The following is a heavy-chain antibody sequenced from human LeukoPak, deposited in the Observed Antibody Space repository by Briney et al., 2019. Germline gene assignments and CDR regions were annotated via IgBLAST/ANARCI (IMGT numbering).Heavy chain of an antibody. CDR1: GGTFSSYA. CDR3: ARDRCGGSCYSVWFDP. D-gene: IGHD2-15*01. CDR2: INPSGGST. J-gene: IGHJ5*02. V-gene: IGHV1-46*01. Sequence: ASVNVSCKASGGTFSSYAISWVRQAPGQGLEWMGIINPSGGSTSYAQKFQGRVTMTRDTSTSTVYMELSSLRSEDTAVYYCARDRCGGSCYSVWFDPWGQGTLVTVSS.